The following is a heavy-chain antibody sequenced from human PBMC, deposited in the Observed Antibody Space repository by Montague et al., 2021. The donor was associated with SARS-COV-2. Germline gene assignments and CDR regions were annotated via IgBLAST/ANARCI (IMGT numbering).Heavy chain of an antibody. D-gene: IGHD5-18*01. CDR3: ARREYSYGWGD. V-gene: IGHV4-39*01. CDR1: GGPISGSSDY. J-gene: IGHJ4*02. Sequence: SETLSLTCTVTGGPISGSSDYWGWIRQSPGKGLDWIASVNYSGNTYYTXSLKSRLTISVDTSKNQFSLKSNSVTAADTALYYCARREYSYGWGDWGQGTLVTVSS. CDR2: VNYSGNT.